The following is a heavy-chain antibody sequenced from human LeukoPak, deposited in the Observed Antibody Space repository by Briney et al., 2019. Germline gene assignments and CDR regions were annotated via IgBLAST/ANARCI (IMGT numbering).Heavy chain of an antibody. V-gene: IGHV3-74*01. D-gene: IGHD3-22*01. Sequence: GGSLRLSCAASEFTFSNHAMTWVRQAPGKGLVWVSRIKSDGGTNYADSVKGRFTISRDNAKKTVSLQMNSLRPEDTGVYYCARAPSEIGGYYPEYFRHWGQGTLVTVSS. CDR1: EFTFSNHA. CDR3: ARAPSEIGGYYPEYFRH. J-gene: IGHJ1*01. CDR2: IKSDGGT.